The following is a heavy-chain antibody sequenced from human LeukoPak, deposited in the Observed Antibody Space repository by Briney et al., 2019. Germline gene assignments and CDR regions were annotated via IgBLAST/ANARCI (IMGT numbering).Heavy chain of an antibody. Sequence: GASVKVSCKASGYTITGYYMHWVRQAPGQGLEWMGWINPNSGGTNYAQKFQGRVTMTRDTSISTAYMELSRLRSDDTAVYYCARDRALGYQLLSGYFDYWGQGTLVTVSS. CDR1: GYTITGYY. CDR3: ARDRALGYQLLSGYFDY. J-gene: IGHJ4*02. V-gene: IGHV1-2*02. CDR2: INPNSGGT. D-gene: IGHD2-2*01.